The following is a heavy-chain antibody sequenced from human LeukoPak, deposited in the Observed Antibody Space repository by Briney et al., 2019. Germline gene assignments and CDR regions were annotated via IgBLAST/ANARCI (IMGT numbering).Heavy chain of an antibody. J-gene: IGHJ6*03. D-gene: IGHD1-7*01. CDR3: AKRRGLELLYYYYMDV. CDR1: GFTFSSYA. V-gene: IGHV3-23*01. Sequence: GGSLRLSCAASGFTFSSYAMSWFRQAPGKGLEWVSAISGSGGSTYYADSVKGRFTISRDNSKNTLHLQMNSLRAEDTAVYYCAKRRGLELLYYYYMDVWGKGTTVTVSS. CDR2: ISGSGGST.